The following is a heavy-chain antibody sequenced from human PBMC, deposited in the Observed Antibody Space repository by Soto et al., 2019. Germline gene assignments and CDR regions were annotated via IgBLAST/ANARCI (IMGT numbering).Heavy chain of an antibody. CDR1: GGSVSIGRYY. D-gene: IGHD5-18*01. J-gene: IGHJ5*02. CDR3: ARGDTSILIPAS. CDR2: ISSGTT. V-gene: IGHV4-61*01. Sequence: PSETLSLTCTVSGGSVSIGRYYWTWVRQPPGRGLEWIGYISSGTTNYNPSLKSRVTISIDTSSNQFSLNLTSVTAADSAVYFCARGDTSILIPASWGQGTLVTVSS.